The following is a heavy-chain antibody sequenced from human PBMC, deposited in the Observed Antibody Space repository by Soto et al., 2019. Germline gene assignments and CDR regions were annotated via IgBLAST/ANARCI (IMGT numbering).Heavy chain of an antibody. CDR1: GGTFSSYA. CDR3: ARHPSAGDRYYYYYCGMDV. Sequence: QVQLVQSGAEVKKPGSSVKVSCKASGGTFSSYAISWVRQAPGQGLEWMGGSIPIFGTANYAQKFQGRVTITADESTSTAYMELSSLRSEDTAVYYCARHPSAGDRYYYYYCGMDVWGQGTTVTVSS. D-gene: IGHD2-21*02. V-gene: IGHV1-69*01. J-gene: IGHJ6*02. CDR2: SIPIFGTA.